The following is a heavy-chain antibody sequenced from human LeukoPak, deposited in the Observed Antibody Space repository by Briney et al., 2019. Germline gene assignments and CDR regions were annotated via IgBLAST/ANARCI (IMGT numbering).Heavy chain of an antibody. CDR3: ARGLWWSKYYFDY. D-gene: IGHD2-21*01. J-gene: IGHJ4*02. CDR2: ISNSGETT. CDR1: GFTFTNYA. V-gene: IGHV3-23*01. Sequence: GGSLRLSCAASGFTFTNYAMSWVRQAPGKGLDFVSSISNSGETTNYADSAKGRFTISRDNSKNTLYLQMNSLRAEDTAVYYCARGLWWSKYYFDYWGQGTLVTVSS.